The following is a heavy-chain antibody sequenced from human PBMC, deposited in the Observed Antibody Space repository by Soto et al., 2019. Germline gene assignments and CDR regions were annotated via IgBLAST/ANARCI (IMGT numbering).Heavy chain of an antibody. CDR1: GGSLSRGDYY. D-gene: IGHD2-21*02. CDR2: IYYSGSA. V-gene: IGHV4-30-4*01. CDR3: ARITYCGGDCYRGFDP. Sequence: ASETLSLTCTVSGGSLSRGDYYWRWIRQPPGKGLEWIGYIYYSGSAYYNPSLKSRVTISVDTSKNQFSLKLSSVTAADTAVYYCARITYCGGDCYRGFDPWGQGTLVTVSS. J-gene: IGHJ5*02.